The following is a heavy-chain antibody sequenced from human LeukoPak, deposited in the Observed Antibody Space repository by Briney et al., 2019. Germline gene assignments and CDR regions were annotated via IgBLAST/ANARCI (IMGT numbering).Heavy chain of an antibody. D-gene: IGHD6-6*01. CDR3: ARGTKLAARLWDAFDI. CDR1: GFTFSSYS. J-gene: IGHJ3*02. CDR2: ISSSSSTI. V-gene: IGHV3-48*01. Sequence: PGGSLRLSCAASGFTFSSYSMNWVRQAPGKGLEWVSYISSSSSTIYYADSVKGRFTISRDNAKNSLYLQMNSLRAEDTAVYYCARGTKLAARLWDAFDIWGQGTMVTVSS.